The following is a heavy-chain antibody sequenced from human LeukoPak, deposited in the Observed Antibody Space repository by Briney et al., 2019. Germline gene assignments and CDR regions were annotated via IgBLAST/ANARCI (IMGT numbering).Heavy chain of an antibody. CDR1: GGSINNYY. Sequence: SETLSLTCTVSGGSINNYYWSWVRQPPGAGLEWLAYIYYTGSTNYNPSLKTRLTISVDTSKNQFSLRLNSVTAADTAVYYCARDVDPYYYGMDVWGQGTTVTVSS. CDR3: ARDVDPYYYGMDV. D-gene: IGHD3/OR15-3a*01. CDR2: IYYTGST. J-gene: IGHJ6*02. V-gene: IGHV4-59*08.